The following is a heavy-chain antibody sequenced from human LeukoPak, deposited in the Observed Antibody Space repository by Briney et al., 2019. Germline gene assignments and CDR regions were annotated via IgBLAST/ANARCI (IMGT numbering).Heavy chain of an antibody. Sequence: PGGSLRLSCAASGFTFSSYGMHWVRQAPGKGLEWVAVISYGGSNEYYADSVKGRFTISRDNSKNTLYLQMNSLRAEDTAVFYCAAIYGSGRWAYGMDVWGQGPTLTVSS. CDR1: GFTFSSYG. CDR3: AAIYGSGRWAYGMDV. J-gene: IGHJ6*02. V-gene: IGHV3-30*03. CDR2: ISYGGSNE. D-gene: IGHD3-10*01.